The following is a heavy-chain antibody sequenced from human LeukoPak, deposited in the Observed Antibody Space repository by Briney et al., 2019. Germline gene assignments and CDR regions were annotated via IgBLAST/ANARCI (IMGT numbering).Heavy chain of an antibody. V-gene: IGHV3-23*01. CDR3: ARRAADDY. D-gene: IGHD6-13*01. J-gene: IGHJ4*02. Sequence: PGGSLRLSCVASEFTFANHAMSWVRQAPGKGLEWISAISGAGGSTFYAGSVKGRFTISRDNAKNSLYLQMNSLRAEDTAVYYCARRAADDYWGQGTLVTVSS. CDR1: EFTFANHA. CDR2: ISGAGGST.